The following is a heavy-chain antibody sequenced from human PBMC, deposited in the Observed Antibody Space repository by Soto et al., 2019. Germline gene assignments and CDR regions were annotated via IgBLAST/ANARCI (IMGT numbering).Heavy chain of an antibody. Sequence: QGQLVQSGAEVKKPGASVKVSCRASGYPFTSYAMHWVRQAPGQRLEWMGWINAGNGNTKYSQKFPGRVTITRDTSASTAYMELSSLRCEDTAVYYCARDGGATGDWGQGTLVTASS. J-gene: IGHJ4*02. CDR2: INAGNGNT. CDR3: ARDGGATGD. V-gene: IGHV1-3*01. CDR1: GYPFTSYA. D-gene: IGHD3-16*01.